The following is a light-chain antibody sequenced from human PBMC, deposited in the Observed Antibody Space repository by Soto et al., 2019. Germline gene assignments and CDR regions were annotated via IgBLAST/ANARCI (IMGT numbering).Light chain of an antibody. Sequence: DVQMSQSPSSLSASVVDRVTITCRASHDISTYLAWYQQKPGKAPKLMIYEASTLQSGVPSRFSGSGSGTEFTHTISGLLPEDFATYHCQQLNTLPFTFGQGTRLEIK. CDR3: QQLNTLPFT. CDR1: HDISTY. V-gene: IGKV1-9*01. J-gene: IGKJ5*01. CDR2: EAS.